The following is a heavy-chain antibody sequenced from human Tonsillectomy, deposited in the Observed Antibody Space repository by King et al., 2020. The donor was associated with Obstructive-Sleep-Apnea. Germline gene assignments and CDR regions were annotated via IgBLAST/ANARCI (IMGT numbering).Heavy chain of an antibody. V-gene: IGHV3-30*04. CDR3: ARSDFIAVAGSYYYYGMDV. D-gene: IGHD6-19*01. Sequence: VQLVESGGGVVHPGRSLRLSCAASGFTFSSYAMHWVRQAPGKGLEWVAVISYDGSNKYYADSVKGRFTISRDNSKNTLYLQMNSLRAEDTAVYYCARSDFIAVAGSYYYYGMDVWGQGTTVTVSS. CDR1: GFTFSSYA. J-gene: IGHJ6*02. CDR2: ISYDGSNK.